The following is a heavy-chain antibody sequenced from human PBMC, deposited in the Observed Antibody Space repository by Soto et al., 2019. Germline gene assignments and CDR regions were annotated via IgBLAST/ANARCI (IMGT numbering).Heavy chain of an antibody. CDR1: GFTFSSYW. Sequence: EVQLVESGGGLVQPGGSLRLSCAASGFTFSSYWMHWVRQGPGEGLVWVSRIMSDGSGTTYADSVKGRFTISRDNAKNTLYLQMNSLRAEYTAVYHCARSRGSGGVEYNMDVWGQGTTVTVSS. V-gene: IGHV3-74*01. D-gene: IGHD3-16*01. CDR3: ARSRGSGGVEYNMDV. CDR2: IMSDGSGT. J-gene: IGHJ6*02.